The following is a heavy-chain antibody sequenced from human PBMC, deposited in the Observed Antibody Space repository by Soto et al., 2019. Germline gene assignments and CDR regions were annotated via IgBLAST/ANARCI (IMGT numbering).Heavy chain of an antibody. V-gene: IGHV1-3*01. CDR3: AREFRLWLDP. Sequence: ASVKVSCKASGYTFTSYAIHWVRQAPGQRLEWMGWINAGNGNTKYSQKFQGRVTITRDTSASTAYMELSSLRSEDTAVYYCAREFRLWLDPWGREPWSPSPQ. CDR1: GYTFTSYA. D-gene: IGHD3-10*01. CDR2: INAGNGNT. J-gene: IGHJ5*02.